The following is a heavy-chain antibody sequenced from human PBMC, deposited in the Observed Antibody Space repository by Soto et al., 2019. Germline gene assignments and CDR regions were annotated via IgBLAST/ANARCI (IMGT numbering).Heavy chain of an antibody. Sequence: PSETLSLTCAVSGYSVSSSNWWGWIRQPPGKGLEWIGYIYYSGSTYYNPSLKSRVTMSVDTSKNQFSLKLSSVTAVDTAVYYCARIPRTFFHGDYDDWGQGTLVTVSS. D-gene: IGHD4-17*01. V-gene: IGHV4-28*01. CDR2: IYYSGST. CDR1: GYSVSSSNW. CDR3: ARIPRTFFHGDYDD. J-gene: IGHJ4*02.